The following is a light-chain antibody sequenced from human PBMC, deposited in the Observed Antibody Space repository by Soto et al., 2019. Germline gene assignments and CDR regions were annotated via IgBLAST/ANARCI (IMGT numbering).Light chain of an antibody. V-gene: IGKV4-1*01. CDR3: QQYYRTPLT. CDR2: WAS. Sequence: DIVMTQSPDSLAVSFGERATINCKSSQSVFYGSNNKNYLAWYQQKPGQPPRLLIYWASTRESGVPDRFSGSASATDFTLTISSLQAEDVAVYYCQQYYRTPLTFGGGTKVEIK. CDR1: QSVFYGSNNKNY. J-gene: IGKJ4*01.